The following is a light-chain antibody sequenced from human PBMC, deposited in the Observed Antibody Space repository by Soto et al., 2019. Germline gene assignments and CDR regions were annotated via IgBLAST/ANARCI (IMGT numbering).Light chain of an antibody. CDR3: GTWDSSLSAV. CDR2: DND. V-gene: IGLV1-51*01. CDR1: NSNIGNNY. Sequence: QSVLTQPPSVSGAPGQKVTISCSGRNSNIGNNYVSWYQQLPGTAPKLLIYDNDVRPSGIPDRFSGSKSGTSATLDITGLQTGDEADYYCGTWDSSLSAVFGGGTKLTVL. J-gene: IGLJ3*02.